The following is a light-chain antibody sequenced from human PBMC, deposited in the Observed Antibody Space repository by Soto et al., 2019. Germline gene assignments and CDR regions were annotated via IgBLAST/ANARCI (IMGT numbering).Light chain of an antibody. V-gene: IGLV2-14*03. CDR2: DVS. CDR3: SSYTTSSALAV. CDR1: SSDVGGYNY. J-gene: IGLJ1*01. Sequence: QSALTQPASVSGSPGQSITISCTGTSSDVGGYNYVSWYQQHPGKAPKLMIHDVSNRPSGVSNRFSGSKSGHTASLTISGLLAEDEADYYCSSYTTSSALAVFGTGTKLTVL.